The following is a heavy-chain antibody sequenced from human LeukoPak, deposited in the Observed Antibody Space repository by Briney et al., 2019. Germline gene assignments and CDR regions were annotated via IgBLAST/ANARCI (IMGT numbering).Heavy chain of an antibody. CDR1: GFTFSSYA. D-gene: IGHD3-22*01. CDR2: ISYDGSNK. J-gene: IGHJ3*02. Sequence: QTGGSLRLSCAASGFTFSSYAMHWVRQAPGKGLEWVAVISYDGSNKYYADSVKGRFTISRDNSKNTLYLQMNSVRAEDTAVYYCARGFPYYYDSSGKDAFDIWGQGTMVTVSS. CDR3: ARGFPYYYDSSGKDAFDI. V-gene: IGHV3-30*04.